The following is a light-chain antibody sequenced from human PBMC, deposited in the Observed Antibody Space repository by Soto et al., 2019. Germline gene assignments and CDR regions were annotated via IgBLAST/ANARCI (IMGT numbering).Light chain of an antibody. CDR2: GAF. CDR3: QQYKNWPLLT. J-gene: IGKJ4*01. CDR1: KSVSYN. V-gene: IGKV3-15*01. Sequence: EIVMTQSPATLSVSPGERATLSCRASKSVSYNLARYKQKPGQGPRLLIYGAFTRATGIPARFSGSGSGTEFTLTISSLQSEDFAVYYCQQYKNWPLLTFGGGTKVEIK.